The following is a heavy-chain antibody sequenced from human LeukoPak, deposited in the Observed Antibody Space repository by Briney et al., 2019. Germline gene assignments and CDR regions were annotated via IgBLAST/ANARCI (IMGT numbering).Heavy chain of an antibody. CDR1: GFTFSSYG. Sequence: QPGGSLRLSCAASGFTFSSYGMHWVRQAPGKGLEWVAFIRYDGSNKYYADSVKGRFTISRDNSKNTLYLQMNSLRAEDTAVYYCARDRIAVAPINWFDPWGQGTLVTVSS. J-gene: IGHJ5*02. CDR3: ARDRIAVAPINWFDP. D-gene: IGHD6-19*01. V-gene: IGHV3-30*02. CDR2: IRYDGSNK.